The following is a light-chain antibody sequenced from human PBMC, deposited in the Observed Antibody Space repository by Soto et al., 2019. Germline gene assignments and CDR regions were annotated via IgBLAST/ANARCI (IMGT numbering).Light chain of an antibody. V-gene: IGKV3-20*01. J-gene: IGKJ1*01. CDR2: GAS. Sequence: ETVLTQSPGTLSLSPGETATLSCRASQSVISFYLAWYQQKPGQAPRLLIYGASSRATGIPDRFSGSGSGTDFTLTISRREPEDFAVYYCQQYGASPTFGQGTKVEIK. CDR3: QQYGASPT. CDR1: QSVISFY.